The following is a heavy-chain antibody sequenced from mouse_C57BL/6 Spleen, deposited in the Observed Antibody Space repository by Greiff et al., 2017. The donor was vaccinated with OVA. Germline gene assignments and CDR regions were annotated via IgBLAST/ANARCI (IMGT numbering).Heavy chain of an antibody. Sequence: VQLQPSGAELVMPGASVKLSCKASGYTFTSYWMHWVKQRPGQGLEWIGEIDPSDSYTNYNQKFKGKSTLTVDKSSSTAYMQLSSLTSEDSAVYYCARSYSDYWGQGTTLTVSS. J-gene: IGHJ2*01. CDR1: GYTFTSYW. CDR3: ARSYSDY. V-gene: IGHV1-69*01. CDR2: IDPSDSYT.